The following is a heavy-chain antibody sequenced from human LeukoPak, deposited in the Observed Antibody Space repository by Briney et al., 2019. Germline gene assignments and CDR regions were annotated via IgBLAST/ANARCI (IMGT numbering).Heavy chain of an antibody. CDR3: ARDRVAVPAAFDY. CDR1: GYTFTGYY. D-gene: IGHD2-2*01. Sequence: ASVKVSCKASGYTFTGYYMHWVRQAPGQGLEWMGWINPNSGGTNYAQKFQGRVTMTRDTSISTAYMELSRLRSDDTAVYYCARDRVAVPAAFDYWGQGTLVTVSS. CDR2: INPNSGGT. V-gene: IGHV1-2*02. J-gene: IGHJ4*02.